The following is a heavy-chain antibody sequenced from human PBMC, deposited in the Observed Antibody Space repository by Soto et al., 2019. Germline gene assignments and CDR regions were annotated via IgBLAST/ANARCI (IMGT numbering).Heavy chain of an antibody. V-gene: IGHV1-46*01. Sequence: ASVKVSCKTSRYIFTAYSMHWVRQAPGQGLEWMGVVNPSGGSAHYAQSFEGRVTLTRDTSTGTFYMELSSLRSEDTAVYYCAREENCRGGTCYSEYFHHWGQGTLVTVSS. J-gene: IGHJ1*01. D-gene: IGHD2-15*01. CDR3: AREENCRGGTCYSEYFHH. CDR1: RYIFTAYS. CDR2: VNPSGGSA.